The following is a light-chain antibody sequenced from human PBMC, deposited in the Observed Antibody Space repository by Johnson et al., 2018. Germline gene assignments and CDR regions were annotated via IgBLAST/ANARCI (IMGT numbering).Light chain of an antibody. CDR3: GTWGSSLSAGNV. Sequence: QSVLTQPPSVSAAPGQKVTISCSGSSSNIGNNYVSWYQQLPGTAPKLLIYENNKRPSGVPDRFSGSKSGTSATLGITGLQTGDEADYYCGTWGSSLSAGNVFGTGTKVPGL. CDR1: SSNIGNNY. V-gene: IGLV1-51*02. CDR2: ENN. J-gene: IGLJ1*01.